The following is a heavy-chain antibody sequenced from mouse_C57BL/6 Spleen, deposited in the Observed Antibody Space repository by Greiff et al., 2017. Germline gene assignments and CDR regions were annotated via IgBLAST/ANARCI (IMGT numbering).Heavy chain of an antibody. CDR2: INYDGSST. CDR1: GFTFSDYY. Sequence: EVQLVESEGGLVQPGSSMKLSCTASGFTFSDYYMAWVRQVPEKGLEWVANINYDGSSTYYLDSLKSRFIISRDNAKNILYLQMSSLKSEDTATYYCATYYYGGFAYWGQGTLVTVSA. V-gene: IGHV5-16*01. J-gene: IGHJ3*01. D-gene: IGHD1-1*01. CDR3: ATYYYGGFAY.